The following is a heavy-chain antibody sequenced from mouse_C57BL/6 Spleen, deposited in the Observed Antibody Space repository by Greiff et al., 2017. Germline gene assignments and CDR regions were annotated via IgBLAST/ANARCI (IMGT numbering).Heavy chain of an antibody. J-gene: IGHJ3*01. V-gene: IGHV8-8*01. CDR3: ARIAANDYDDWFAY. CDR2: IWWDDDK. Sequence: QVQLKESGPGLLQPSQTLSLTCSFSGFSLSTFGMGVGWIRQPSGKGLGWLAHIWWDDDKYYNPALKSRLTISKDTSKNQVFLKIANVDTADTATYYCARIAANDYDDWFAYWGQGTLVTVSA. D-gene: IGHD2-4*01. CDR1: GFSLSTFGMG.